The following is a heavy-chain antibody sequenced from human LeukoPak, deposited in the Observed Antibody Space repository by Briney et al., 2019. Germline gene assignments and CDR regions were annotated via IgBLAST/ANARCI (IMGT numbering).Heavy chain of an antibody. CDR1: LVAASVYT. J-gene: IGHJ4*02. V-gene: IGHV4-59*08. Sequence: PLGSLSLSSTVSLVAASVYTRGSIRDPPGQRLWWIGCIYYSVTTAYNTSLRSRVTLSVDTSKNKISLKLTSVTPADTPLYICVGHVPALYYGTTGRFDYWGQGTLVTVSS. CDR2: IYYSVTT. CDR3: VGHVPALYYGTTGRFDY. D-gene: IGHD2-8*01.